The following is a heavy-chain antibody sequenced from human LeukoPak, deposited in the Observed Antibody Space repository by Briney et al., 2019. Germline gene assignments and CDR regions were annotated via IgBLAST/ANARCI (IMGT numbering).Heavy chain of an antibody. V-gene: IGHV4-59*08. D-gene: IGHD6-19*01. J-gene: IGHJ4*02. CDR2: ISYSGST. CDR1: GGSISSDY. Sequence: SETLSLTCTVSGGSISSDYWDWIRQPPGKGLGWVGSISYSGSTKYNPSLKSRVTISVDTSRNQFSLKLSSVTAADTAVYYCARWYSSGWAFDYWGQGTLVTVSS. CDR3: ARWYSSGWAFDY.